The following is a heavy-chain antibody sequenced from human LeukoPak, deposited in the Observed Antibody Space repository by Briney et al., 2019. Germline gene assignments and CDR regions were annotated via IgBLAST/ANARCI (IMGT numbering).Heavy chain of an antibody. Sequence: QPGGSLRLSCAASGLTFSNYWMTWVRQAPGKGLEWVANINQYGSEKYYVDSVKGRFTISRDNAKNSVSLQMNSLRAEDTAVYFCARSLGDDWGQGTLVTVSS. CDR1: GLTFSNYW. J-gene: IGHJ4*02. CDR3: ARSLGDD. D-gene: IGHD3-16*01. V-gene: IGHV3-7*01. CDR2: INQYGSEK.